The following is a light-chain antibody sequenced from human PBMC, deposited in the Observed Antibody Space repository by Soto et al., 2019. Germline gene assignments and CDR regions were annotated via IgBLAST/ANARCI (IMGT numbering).Light chain of an antibody. CDR2: DVS. CDR3: SSYTSSYTLV. Sequence: QSVLTQPASVSGSPGQSITISCSGTSSDVGGSNYVSWYQQHPGEAPKLMIYDVSYRPSGVSNRFSGSKSANTASLTISGLQAEDEADYFCSSYTSSYTLVFGGGTKLTVL. V-gene: IGLV2-14*03. CDR1: SSDVGGSNY. J-gene: IGLJ2*01.